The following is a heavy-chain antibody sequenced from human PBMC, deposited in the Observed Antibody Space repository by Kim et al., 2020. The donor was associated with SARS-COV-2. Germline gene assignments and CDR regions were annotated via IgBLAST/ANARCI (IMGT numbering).Heavy chain of an antibody. CDR3: ARLGDLWFGELIAAAGTGGFDY. CDR2: IYPGDSDT. CDR1: GYSFTSYW. V-gene: IGHV5-51*01. D-gene: IGHD6-13*01. Sequence: GESLKISCKGSGYSFTSYWIGWVRQMPGKGLEWMGIIYPGDSDTRYSPSFQGQVTISADKSISTAYLQWSSLKASDTAMYYCARLGDLWFGELIAAAGTGGFDYWGQGTLVTVSS. J-gene: IGHJ4*02.